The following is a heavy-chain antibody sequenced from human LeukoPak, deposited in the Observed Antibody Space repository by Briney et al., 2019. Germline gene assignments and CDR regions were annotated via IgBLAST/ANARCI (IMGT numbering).Heavy chain of an antibody. J-gene: IGHJ6*02. Sequence: SQTLSLTCTVSGGSISSGDYYWSWIRQPPGKGLEWIGYIYYSGSTYYNPSLKSRVTISVDTSKNQFSLKLSSVTAADTAVYYCARCPAAAGTYYYYGMDVWGQGTTDTVSS. CDR1: GGSISSGDYY. CDR2: IYYSGST. D-gene: IGHD6-13*01. CDR3: ARCPAAAGTYYYYGMDV. V-gene: IGHV4-30-4*01.